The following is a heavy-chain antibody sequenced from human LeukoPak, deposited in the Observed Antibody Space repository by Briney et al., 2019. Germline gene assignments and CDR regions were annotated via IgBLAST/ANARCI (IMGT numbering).Heavy chain of an antibody. D-gene: IGHD6-13*01. J-gene: IGHJ4*02. V-gene: IGHV4-4*07. CDR3: ARLRRASSSRGDY. CDR2: IYTSGST. CDR1: GGSISSYY. Sequence: SETLSLTCTVSGGSISSYYWSWIRQPAGKGLEWIGRIYTSGSTNYNPSLKSRVTMSVDTCKNQFSLKLSSVTAADPAVYYCARLRRASSSRGDYWGLGTLVNVSS.